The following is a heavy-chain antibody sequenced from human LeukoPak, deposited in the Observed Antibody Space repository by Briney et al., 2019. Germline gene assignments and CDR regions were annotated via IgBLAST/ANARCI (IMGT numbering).Heavy chain of an antibody. Sequence: PSETLSLTCTVAGGSISSSSYYWGWIRQPPGKGLEWIGSIYYSGSTYYNPSLKSRVTISVDTSKNQFSLKLSSVTAADTAVYYCASSHCSSTSCYTYYFDCWGQGTLVTVSS. CDR2: IYYSGST. CDR3: ASSHCSSTSCYTYYFDC. CDR1: GGSISSSSYY. D-gene: IGHD2-2*02. J-gene: IGHJ4*02. V-gene: IGHV4-39*01.